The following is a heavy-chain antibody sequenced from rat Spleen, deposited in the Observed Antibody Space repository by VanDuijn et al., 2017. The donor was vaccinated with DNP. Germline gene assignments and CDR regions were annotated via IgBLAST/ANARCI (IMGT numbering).Heavy chain of an antibody. J-gene: IGHJ2*01. V-gene: IGHV5-22*01. CDR2: IGSPAYAP. CDR3: VRWNSGHFDY. D-gene: IGHD4-3*01. CDR1: GFTFSDYY. Sequence: EVQLVESGGDLVQPGRSLRVSCVASGFTFSDYYMAWVRQAPAKGLEWVAYIGSPAYAPYYTDSVKGRFAISRDNAKSTLYLQMNSLRSEDMATYYCVRWNSGHFDYWGQGVMVTVSS.